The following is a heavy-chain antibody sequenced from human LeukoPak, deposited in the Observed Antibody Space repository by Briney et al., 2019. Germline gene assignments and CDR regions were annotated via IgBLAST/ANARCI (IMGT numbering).Heavy chain of an antibody. CDR2: IYYSGST. V-gene: IGHV4-34*01. CDR3: ARVVDYVWGSYRYFDY. Sequence: SETLSLTCAVYNGSFSGYYWSWIRQPPGKGLEWIGSIYYSGSTYYNPSLKSRVTISVDTSKNQFSLKLSSVTAADTAVYYCARVVDYVWGSYRYFDYWGQGTLVTVSS. CDR1: NGSFSGYY. D-gene: IGHD3-16*02. J-gene: IGHJ4*02.